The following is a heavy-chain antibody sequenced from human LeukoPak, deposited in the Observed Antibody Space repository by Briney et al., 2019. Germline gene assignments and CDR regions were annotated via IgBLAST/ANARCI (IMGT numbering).Heavy chain of an antibody. V-gene: IGHV4-39*01. D-gene: IGHD3-22*01. CDR1: GDSVSRSDSY. Sequence: SETLSLPRCLSGDSVSRSDSYWDWIRQPPGKGLEWIGTIYYCGRIYYSPSLKSRVTMYVDTSNNQFYLTLVSVSAADKEVCYCERRRYYDGSGYLEWGQGTLLSVSS. CDR2: IYYCGRI. CDR3: ERRRYYDGSGYLE. J-gene: IGHJ1*01.